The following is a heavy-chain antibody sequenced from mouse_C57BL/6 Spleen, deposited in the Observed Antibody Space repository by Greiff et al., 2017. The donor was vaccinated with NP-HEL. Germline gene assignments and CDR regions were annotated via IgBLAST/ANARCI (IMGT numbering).Heavy chain of an antibody. CDR3: SYYYGSRETLWYFDV. CDR1: GYTFTSYW. CDR2: IYPGSGST. J-gene: IGHJ1*03. V-gene: IGHV1-55*01. D-gene: IGHD1-1*01. Sequence: VQLQQPGAELVKPGASVKMSCKASGYTFTSYWITWVKQRPGQGLEWIGDIYPGSGSTNYNEKFKSKATLTVDTSSSTAYMQLSSLTSEDSAVYYCSYYYGSRETLWYFDVWGTGTTVTVSS.